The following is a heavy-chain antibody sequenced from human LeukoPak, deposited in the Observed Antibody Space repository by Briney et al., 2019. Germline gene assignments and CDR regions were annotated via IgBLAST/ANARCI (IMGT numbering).Heavy chain of an antibody. CDR2: INHSGST. D-gene: IGHD2-2*01. CDR3: ARLMRGYCSSTSCSRDY. V-gene: IGHV4-34*01. CDR1: GGSFSGYY. J-gene: IGHJ4*02. Sequence: SETLPLTCAVYGGSFSGYYWSWLRQPRGKGLEWIGDINHSGSTNYNPSLKSRVTISVDTSKNQFSLKLSSVTAADTAVYYCARLMRGYCSSTSCSRDYWGQGTLVTVSS.